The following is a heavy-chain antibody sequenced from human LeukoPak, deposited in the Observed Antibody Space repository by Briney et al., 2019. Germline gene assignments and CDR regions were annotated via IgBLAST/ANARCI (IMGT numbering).Heavy chain of an antibody. J-gene: IGHJ4*02. D-gene: IGHD4-23*01. V-gene: IGHV1-2*02. CDR3: ARHFVGRGIVFDY. CDR2: INPNSGGT. CDR1: GYTFTGYY. Sequence: GASVKVSCKASGYTFTGYYMHWVRQAPGQGLEWMGWINPNSGGTNYAQKFQGRVTMTRDTSISTAYMELSRLRSDDTAVYYCARHFVGRGIVFDYWGQGTLVTVSS.